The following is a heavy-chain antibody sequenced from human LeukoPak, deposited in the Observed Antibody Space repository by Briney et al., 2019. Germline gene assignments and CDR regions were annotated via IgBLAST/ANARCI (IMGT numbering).Heavy chain of an antibody. V-gene: IGHV3-53*01. Sequence: GGSLRLPCAASGFTVRSNYMSWVRQAPGKGLEWVSVIYSGGNTYYADSVKGRFAISRDNSKNMVFLQMNSLRAEDTAVYYCARSSPIYYFEYWGQGTLVTVSS. D-gene: IGHD6-13*01. J-gene: IGHJ4*02. CDR1: GFTVRSNY. CDR2: IYSGGNT. CDR3: ARSSPIYYFEY.